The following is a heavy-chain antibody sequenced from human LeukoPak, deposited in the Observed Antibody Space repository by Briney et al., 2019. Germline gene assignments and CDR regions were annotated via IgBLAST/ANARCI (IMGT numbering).Heavy chain of an antibody. CDR1: GGSISSSSYY. V-gene: IGHV4-39*07. D-gene: IGHD5-24*01. CDR2: IYYSGSN. Sequence: SETLSLTCTVSGGSISSSSYYWGWIRQPPGKGLERIGSIYYSGSNYYNPSLKSRVTISVDTSKNQFSLKLSSVTAADTAVYYCAESIGRDGYDYWGQGTLVTVSS. CDR3: AESIGRDGYDY. J-gene: IGHJ4*02.